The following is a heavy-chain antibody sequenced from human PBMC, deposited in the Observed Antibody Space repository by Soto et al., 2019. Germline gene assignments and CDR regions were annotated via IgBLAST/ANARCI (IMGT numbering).Heavy chain of an antibody. V-gene: IGHV4-39*01. Sequence: KPSETLSLTCTVSGGSISSSSYYWGWIRQPPGKGLEWIGSIYYSGSTYYNPSLKSRVTISVDTSKNQFSLKLSSVTAADTAVYYCARDLYDFWSGYYYYYGMDVWGQGTTVTVSS. CDR2: IYYSGST. J-gene: IGHJ6*02. CDR3: ARDLYDFWSGYYYYYGMDV. D-gene: IGHD3-3*01. CDR1: GGSISSSSYY.